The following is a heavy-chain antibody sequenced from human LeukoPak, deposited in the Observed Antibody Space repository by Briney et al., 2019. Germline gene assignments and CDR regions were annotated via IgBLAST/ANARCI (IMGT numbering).Heavy chain of an antibody. CDR2: MNPNSGNT. CDR1: GYTFTSYD. Sequence: ASVKVSCKASGYTFTSYDINWVRQATGQGLEWMGWMNPNSGNTGYAQKFQGRVTMTRNTSISTAYMELSSLRSEDTAVYYCARESLQLRGYSGYDYLARPAGYDYWGQGTLVTVSS. D-gene: IGHD5-12*01. V-gene: IGHV1-8*01. J-gene: IGHJ4*02. CDR3: ARESLQLRGYSGYDYLARPAGYDY.